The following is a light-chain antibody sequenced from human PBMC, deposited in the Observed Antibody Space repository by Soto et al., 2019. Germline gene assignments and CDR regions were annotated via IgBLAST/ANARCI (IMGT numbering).Light chain of an antibody. J-gene: IGKJ3*01. CDR3: QQYVDSLPVT. CDR1: QSVTSSN. CDR2: GAS. Sequence: EFVLTQSPGTLSLSPGERATLSCRASQSVTSSNLAWYQQKPGQAPRPLIYGASIKATGVPDRFSGRGSGTDFTLTISRLEPEEFAVYYCQQYVDSLPVTFGPGTKVAIK. V-gene: IGKV3-20*01.